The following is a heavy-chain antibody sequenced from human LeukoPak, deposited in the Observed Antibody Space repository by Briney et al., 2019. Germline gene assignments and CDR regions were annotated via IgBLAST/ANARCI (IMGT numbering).Heavy chain of an antibody. J-gene: IGHJ6*03. V-gene: IGHV4-59*01. CDR2: IYYSGST. Sequence: TASETLSLTCTVSGGSISSYYWSWIRHPPGKGLEWIGYIYYSGSTNYNPSLKSRVTISVDTSKNQFSLKLSSVTAADTAVYYCARGNLDYYYYYMDVWGKGTTVTVSS. CDR3: ARGNLDYYYYYMDV. D-gene: IGHD1-7*01. CDR1: GGSISSYY.